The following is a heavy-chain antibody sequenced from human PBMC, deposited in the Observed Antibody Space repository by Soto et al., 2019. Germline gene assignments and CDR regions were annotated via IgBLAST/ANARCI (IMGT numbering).Heavy chain of an antibody. CDR2: IYYSGSP. D-gene: IGHD4-17*01. Sequence: SETLSLTCTVSGGSVRSADYYWSWIRQPPGKGLDWIGYIYYSGSPYYNPSLKSRFTISVDTSKNQFSLKVNSVTGADTAVYYCARVAMTTETTDVFDIWGQGTLVT. J-gene: IGHJ3*02. CDR3: ARVAMTTETTDVFDI. V-gene: IGHV4-30-4*01. CDR1: GGSVRSADYY.